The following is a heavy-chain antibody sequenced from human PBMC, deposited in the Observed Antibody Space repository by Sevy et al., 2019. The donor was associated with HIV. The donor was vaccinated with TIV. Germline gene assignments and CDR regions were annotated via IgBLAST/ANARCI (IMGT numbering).Heavy chain of an antibody. J-gene: IGHJ4*02. Sequence: SQTLSLTCTVSGGSISSYYWSWIRQPPGKGLEWIGYIYYSGSTNYNPSLKSRVTISVDTSKNQFSLKLSSVTAADTAVYYCARVGYYGSGSYYTFDYWGQGTLVTVSS. CDR2: IYYSGST. CDR3: ARVGYYGSGSYYTFDY. CDR1: GGSISSYY. V-gene: IGHV4-59*01. D-gene: IGHD3-10*01.